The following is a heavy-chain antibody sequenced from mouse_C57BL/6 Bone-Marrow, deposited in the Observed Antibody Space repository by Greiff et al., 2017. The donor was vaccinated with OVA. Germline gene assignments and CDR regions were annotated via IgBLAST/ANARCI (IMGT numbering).Heavy chain of an antibody. V-gene: IGHV1-19*01. D-gene: IGHD1-1*01. Sequence: VQLQQSGPVLVKPGASVKMSCKASGYTFTDYYMNWVKQSHGKSLEWIGVINPYNGGTSYNQKFKGKATLTVDKSSSTAYMELNSLTSEDSAVYYCARNHYYGSSYRYFDVWGTGTTVTVSS. CDR3: ARNHYYGSSYRYFDV. J-gene: IGHJ1*03. CDR1: GYTFTDYY. CDR2: INPYNGGT.